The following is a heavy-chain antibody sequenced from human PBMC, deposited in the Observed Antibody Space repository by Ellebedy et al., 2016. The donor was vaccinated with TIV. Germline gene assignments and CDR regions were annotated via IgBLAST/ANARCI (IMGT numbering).Heavy chain of an antibody. J-gene: IGHJ4*02. V-gene: IGHV3-53*01. Sequence: GESLKISCAASGFTFSRYWMSWVRQTPGKGLEWVSLIYSNDNTYYGDAVRGRFTISRDTSSNTLYIQMNSLRAEDTAVYYCTRVKYYYDRLRVFYFESWGRGTLVTVSS. CDR3: TRVKYYYDRLRVFYFES. CDR2: IYSNDNT. CDR1: GFTFSRYW. D-gene: IGHD3-22*01.